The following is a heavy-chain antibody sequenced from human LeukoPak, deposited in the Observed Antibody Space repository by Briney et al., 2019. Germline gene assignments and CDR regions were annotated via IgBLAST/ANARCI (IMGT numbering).Heavy chain of an antibody. V-gene: IGHV3-23*01. Sequence: GGSLRLSCAASGFTFSTYAMSGVRQAPGKGLEWVSAISGSSDNGDNTYYADSVKGQFTISRDNSKNTLYLQMNSLRAEDAAVYYCAKSGSTSWYLDYWGQGTLVTVSS. D-gene: IGHD6-13*01. CDR2: ISGSSDNGDNT. J-gene: IGHJ4*02. CDR1: GFTFSTYA. CDR3: AKSGSTSWYLDY.